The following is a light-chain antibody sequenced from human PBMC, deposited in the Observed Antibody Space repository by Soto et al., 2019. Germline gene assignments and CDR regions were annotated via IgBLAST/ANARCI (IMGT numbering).Light chain of an antibody. J-gene: IGKJ1*01. CDR1: QSISSW. Sequence: DIQMTQSPSTLSASVGEGVTVTCRASQSISSWLAWYQQKPGKAPKLLIYDASSLESGVPSRFSGSGSGTEFTLTISSLQPDDFATYYCQQYNSPPWTFGQGTKVDIK. CDR3: QQYNSPPWT. CDR2: DAS. V-gene: IGKV1-5*01.